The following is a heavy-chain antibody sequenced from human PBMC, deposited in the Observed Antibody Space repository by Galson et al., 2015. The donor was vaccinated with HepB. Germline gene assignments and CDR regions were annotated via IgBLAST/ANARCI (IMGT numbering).Heavy chain of an antibody. CDR1: GFTFSSYE. D-gene: IGHD5-12*01. CDR2: ISSSGSTI. CDR3: ARTGRSGYDLAFDY. J-gene: IGHJ4*02. V-gene: IGHV3-48*03. Sequence: SLRLSCAASGFTFSSYEMNWVRQAPGKGLEWVSYISSSGSTIYYADSAKGRFTISRDNAKNSLYLQMNSLRAEDTAVYYCARTGRSGYDLAFDYWGQGTLVTVSS.